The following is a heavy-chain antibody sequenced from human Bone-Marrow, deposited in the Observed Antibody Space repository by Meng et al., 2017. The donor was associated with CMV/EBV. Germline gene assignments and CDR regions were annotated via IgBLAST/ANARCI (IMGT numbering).Heavy chain of an antibody. Sequence: ASVKVSYKASGYTFTGYYMHWVRQAPGQGLEWMGWINPNSGGTNYAQKFQGRVTMTRDTSISTAYMELSRLRSDDTAVYYCAREASCSSTSCYTMVYFDYWGQGTLVTVSS. J-gene: IGHJ4*02. V-gene: IGHV1-2*02. CDR2: INPNSGGT. CDR3: AREASCSSTSCYTMVYFDY. D-gene: IGHD2-2*02. CDR1: GYTFTGYY.